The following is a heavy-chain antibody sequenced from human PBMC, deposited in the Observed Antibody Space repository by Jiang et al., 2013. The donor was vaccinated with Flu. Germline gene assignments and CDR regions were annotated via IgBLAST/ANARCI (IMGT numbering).Heavy chain of an antibody. Sequence: GLVKPSETLSLICTVSGGSVTSDTHYWSWIRQPPGKGLEWIGSSYYRGSAKYNPSLRSRVTMSVDTSKNQFSLKLSSVTAADTAVYYCVRGRGSGRHYYDISIYQFDSWGQGTLVTVSS. D-gene: IGHD3-22*01. CDR1: GGSVTSDTHY. V-gene: IGHV4-61*01. CDR3: VRGRGSGRHYYDISIYQFDS. J-gene: IGHJ4*02. CDR2: SYYRGSA.